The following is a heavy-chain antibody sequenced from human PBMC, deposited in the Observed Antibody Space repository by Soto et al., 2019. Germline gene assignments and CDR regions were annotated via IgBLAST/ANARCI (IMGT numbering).Heavy chain of an antibody. D-gene: IGHD3-10*01. V-gene: IGHV4-34*01. CDR3: ARGSRTPLLLDAMVRGNWFDP. J-gene: IGHJ5*02. Sequence: QVQLQQWGAGLLKPSETLSLTCAVYGGCFSGYYWSWIRQPPGKGLEWIGEINHSGSTNYNPSLKSRVTISVDTSKNQFSLKLSSVPAADTTVYYCARGSRTPLLLDAMVRGNWFDPWGQGTLVTFSS. CDR1: GGCFSGYY. CDR2: INHSGST.